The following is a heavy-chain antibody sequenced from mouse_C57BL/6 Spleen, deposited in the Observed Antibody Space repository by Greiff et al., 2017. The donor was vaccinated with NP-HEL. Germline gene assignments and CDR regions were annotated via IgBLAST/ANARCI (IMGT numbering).Heavy chain of an antibody. V-gene: IGHV1-82*01. CDR3: ARERNGGTTGNWFAY. CDR2: IYPGDGDT. J-gene: IGHJ3*01. Sequence: QVQLQQSGPELVKPGASVKISCKASGYAFSSSWMNWVKQRPGKGLEWIGRIYPGDGDTNYNGKFKGKATLTADKSSSTAYMQLSSLTSEDSAVYFCARERNGGTTGNWFAYWGQGTLVTVSA. CDR1: GYAFSSSW. D-gene: IGHD2-12*01.